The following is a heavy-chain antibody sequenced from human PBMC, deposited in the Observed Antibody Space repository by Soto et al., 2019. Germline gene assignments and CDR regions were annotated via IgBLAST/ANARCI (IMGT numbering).Heavy chain of an antibody. V-gene: IGHV3-33*01. J-gene: IGHJ4*02. D-gene: IGHD3-16*01. CDR3: ARDGDVNTGFGKDY. Sequence: GGSRRRSWPASGFTFSNYVMHWVRQAPGKGLEWVAFIWYDGVKNYYAESVKGRFAISRDNSKNTLYLQMNSLRVEDTAVYYCARDGDVNTGFGKDYWGQGTLVTVSS. CDR2: IWYDGVKN. CDR1: GFTFSNYV.